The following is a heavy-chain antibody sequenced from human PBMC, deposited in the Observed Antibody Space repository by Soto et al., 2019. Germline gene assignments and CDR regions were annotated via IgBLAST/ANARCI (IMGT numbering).Heavy chain of an antibody. Sequence: ASVKVSCKVSGYTLTELSMHWVRQAPGKGLEWMGGFDPEDGETIYAQKFQGRVTMTEDTSTDTAHMELSSLRSEDTAVYYCATGYCSRTGCYKGEKTWFDPWGQGALVTAPQ. CDR1: GYTLTELS. D-gene: IGHD2-2*02. CDR3: ATGYCSRTGCYKGEKTWFDP. V-gene: IGHV1-24*01. CDR2: FDPEDGET. J-gene: IGHJ5*02.